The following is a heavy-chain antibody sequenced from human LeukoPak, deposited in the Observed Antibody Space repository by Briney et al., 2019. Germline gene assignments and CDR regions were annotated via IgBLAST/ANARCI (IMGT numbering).Heavy chain of an antibody. CDR1: GFTVSSNY. CDR2: IYSGGST. D-gene: IGHD3-3*01. V-gene: IGHV3-66*01. CDR3: ASCIGTYTIFGVVGPVTLTYYMDV. J-gene: IGHJ6*03. Sequence: GGSLRLSCAASGFTVSSNYMSWVRQAPGKGLEWVSVIYSGGSTYYADSVKGRFTISRDNSKNTLYLQMNSLRAEDTAVYYCASCIGTYTIFGVVGPVTLTYYMDVWGKGTTVTVSS.